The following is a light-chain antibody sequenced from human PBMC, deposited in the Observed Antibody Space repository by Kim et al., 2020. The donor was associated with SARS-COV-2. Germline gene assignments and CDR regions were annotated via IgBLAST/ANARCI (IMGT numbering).Light chain of an antibody. Sequence: DIQMTQSPSTLSASVGDRVTITCRASQSISVWVAWYQQKPGKPPKFLIYRASSLETGVPSRFSGSGSEREFSLTINSLQPDDFATYYCQQYNSAPYTFGQGTKVDIK. CDR1: QSISVW. CDR2: RAS. J-gene: IGKJ2*01. V-gene: IGKV1-5*03. CDR3: QQYNSAPYT.